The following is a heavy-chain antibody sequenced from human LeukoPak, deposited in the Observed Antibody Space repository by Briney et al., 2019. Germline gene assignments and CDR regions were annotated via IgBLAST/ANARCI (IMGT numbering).Heavy chain of an antibody. CDR3: AKDYCGGDCYSGWYFDL. CDR1: GFTFDDYA. CDR2: ISYNSDTI. V-gene: IGHV3-9*01. J-gene: IGHJ2*01. Sequence: GRSLRLSCAASGFTFDDYAMQWVRQAPGKGLEWVSGISYNSDTIAYADSVKGRFTISRDNAKNSLYLQMNSLRAEDTALYYCAKDYCGGDCYSGWYFDLWGRGTLVTVSS. D-gene: IGHD2-21*02.